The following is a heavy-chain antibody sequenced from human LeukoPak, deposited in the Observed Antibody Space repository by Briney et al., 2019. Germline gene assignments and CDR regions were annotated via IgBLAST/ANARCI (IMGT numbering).Heavy chain of an antibody. CDR2: IYSSGST. V-gene: IGHV4-4*07. CDR3: ANYKRGAVLGVVKFGDYYYYMDV. D-gene: IGHD3-3*01. CDR1: GGSIGGYF. J-gene: IGHJ6*03. Sequence: PSETLSLTCSVSGGSIGGYFWSWIRQPAGKGLEWIGRIYSSGSTNYNPSLRSRVTMSVDTSKNQFSLTLSSVTAADTGVYYCANYKRGAVLGVVKFGDYYYYMDVWGKGTTVTVSS.